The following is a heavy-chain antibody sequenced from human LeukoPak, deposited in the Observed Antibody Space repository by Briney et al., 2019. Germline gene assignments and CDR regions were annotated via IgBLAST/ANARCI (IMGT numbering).Heavy chain of an antibody. CDR1: GGSISSYY. J-gene: IGHJ6*02. CDR2: IYYSGST. Sequence: SETLSLTCTVSGGSISSYYWSWIRQPPGKGLEWIGYIYYSGSTNYNPSLKSRVTISVDTSKNQFSLKLSSVTAADTAVYYCARDSVTIFGVAIYGMDVWGQGTTVTVSS. CDR3: ARDSVTIFGVAIYGMDV. V-gene: IGHV4-59*01. D-gene: IGHD3-3*01.